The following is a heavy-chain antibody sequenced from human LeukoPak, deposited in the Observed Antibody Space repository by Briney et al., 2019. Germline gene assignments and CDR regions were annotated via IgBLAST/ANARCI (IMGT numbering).Heavy chain of an antibody. J-gene: IGHJ4*02. CDR3: AKYVPSIAVAGTSRTYFDY. D-gene: IGHD6-19*01. CDR2: ISRSGGST. Sequence: GGSLRLSCAASGFTFSSYAMSWVRQATGKGLEWVSAISRSGGSTYYADSVKGRFTISIDNSKNTLYLQMNCLRAEDTAVYYCAKYVPSIAVAGTSRTYFDYWGQGTLVAVSS. CDR1: GFTFSSYA. V-gene: IGHV3-23*01.